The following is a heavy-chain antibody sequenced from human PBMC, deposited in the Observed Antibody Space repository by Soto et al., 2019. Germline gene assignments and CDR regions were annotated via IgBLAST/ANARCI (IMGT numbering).Heavy chain of an antibody. V-gene: IGHV3-13*01. D-gene: IGHD6-13*01. CDR1: GFTFSSYD. J-gene: IGHJ6*02. Sequence: GGSLRLSCAASGFTFSSYDMHWVRQATGKGLEWVSAIGTAGDTYYADSVKGRFTISRDNSKNTLYLQMNSLRAEDTAVYYCAKDGKLVLYYYGMDVWGQGTTVTVSS. CDR3: AKDGKLVLYYYGMDV. CDR2: IGTAGDT.